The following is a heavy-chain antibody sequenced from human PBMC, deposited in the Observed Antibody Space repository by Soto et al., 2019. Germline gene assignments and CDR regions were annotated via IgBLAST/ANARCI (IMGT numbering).Heavy chain of an antibody. CDR3: VRGTSMGYYY. Sequence: GSLRLSCAASGFTFSSYSMNWVRQAPGKGLEYVSSISGNGDNTYYADSVKGRFTISRDNSKNTVYLQMSCLRAEDTAVYYCVRGTSMGYYYWGQGTLVTVS. CDR2: ISGNGDNT. CDR1: GFTFSSYS. D-gene: IGHD5-18*01. J-gene: IGHJ4*02. V-gene: IGHV3-64D*06.